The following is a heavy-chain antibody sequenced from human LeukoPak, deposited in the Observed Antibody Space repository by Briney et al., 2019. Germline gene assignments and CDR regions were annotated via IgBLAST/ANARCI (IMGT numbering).Heavy chain of an antibody. D-gene: IGHD6-13*01. CDR1: GFTFSSNW. CDR3: ARDLSSSWYSQSYYYGMDV. J-gene: IGHJ6*02. V-gene: IGHV3-53*01. CDR2: IYSGGST. Sequence: PGGSLRLSCAASGFTFSSNWMHWVRQAPGKGLEWVSVIYSGGSTYYADSVKGRFTISRDNSKNTLYLQMNSLRAEDTAVYYCARDLSSSWYSQSYYYGMDVWGQGTTVTVSS.